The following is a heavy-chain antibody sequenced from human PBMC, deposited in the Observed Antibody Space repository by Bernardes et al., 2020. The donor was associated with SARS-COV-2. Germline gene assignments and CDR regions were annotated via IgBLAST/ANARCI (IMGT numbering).Heavy chain of an antibody. Sequence: ASVKVSCTASGYTFSDYYTHWVRQAPGQGLEWMGWISPKSGATNHAQKFQGRVTMTRDTSISTDYMELSSLRSDDTAVYYCARTFYYDRGGDSLLALWGQGTPVTVSS. CDR2: ISPKSGAT. J-gene: IGHJ4*02. V-gene: IGHV1-2*02. CDR3: ARTFYYDRGGDSLLAL. CDR1: GYTFSDYY. D-gene: IGHD2-21*01.